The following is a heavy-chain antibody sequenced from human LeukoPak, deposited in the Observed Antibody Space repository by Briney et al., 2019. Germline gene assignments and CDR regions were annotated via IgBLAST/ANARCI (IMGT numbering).Heavy chain of an antibody. J-gene: IGHJ4*02. CDR3: ARDMQQLVLDY. CDR2: ISGSGGST. V-gene: IGHV3-23*01. Sequence: GGSLRLSCAASGFTFSSYAMSWVRQAPGKGLEWVSAISGSGGSTYCADSVKGRFTISRDNSKNTLYLQMNSLRAEDTAVYYCARDMQQLVLDYWGQGTLVTVSS. D-gene: IGHD6-13*01. CDR1: GFTFSSYA.